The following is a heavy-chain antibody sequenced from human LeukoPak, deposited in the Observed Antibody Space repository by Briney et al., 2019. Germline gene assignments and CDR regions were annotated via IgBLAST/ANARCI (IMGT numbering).Heavy chain of an antibody. CDR1: GFTFSSYG. J-gene: IGHJ4*02. CDR2: ISYDGSNK. D-gene: IGHD1-14*01. V-gene: IGHV3-30*18. CDR3: AKDLTLLRPSSPDY. Sequence: GRSLRLSCAASGFTFSSYGMHWVRQAPGKGLEWVAVISYDGSNKYYADSVKGRFTISRDNSKNTLYLQMNSLRAEDTAVYYCAKDLTLLRPSSPDYWGQGTLVTVSS.